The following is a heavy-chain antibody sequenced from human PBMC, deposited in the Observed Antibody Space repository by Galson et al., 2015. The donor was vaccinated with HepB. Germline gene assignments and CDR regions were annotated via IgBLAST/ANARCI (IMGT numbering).Heavy chain of an antibody. D-gene: IGHD2-2*01. CDR3: AKDLKDCSRNSCLSYYYYTMDV. J-gene: IGHJ6*02. V-gene: IGHV3-30*18. CDR1: GFTFKNYG. Sequence: SLRVSCAASGFTFKNYGMLWVGQPPGKGLEWVAVISYDGTNSYHADPLQGRITITRRSFKDMVFHEMKSLGGVDKAVYFCAKDLKDCSRNSCLSYYYYTMDVWGRGTTVTVSS. CDR2: ISYDGTNS.